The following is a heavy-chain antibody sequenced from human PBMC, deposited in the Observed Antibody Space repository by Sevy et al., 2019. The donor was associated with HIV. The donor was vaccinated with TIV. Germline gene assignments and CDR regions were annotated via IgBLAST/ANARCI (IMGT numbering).Heavy chain of an antibody. CDR1: GYTFTGYY. CDR2: INPDSGGP. CDR3: VRDDRDGYFEY. J-gene: IGHJ4*02. Sequence: ASVKVSCKASGYTFTGYYMHWVRQAPGHRLQWMGWINPDSGGPNYAPKFQGRVTLTRDTSISTAYMELSRLKSDDTAVSYCVRDDRDGYFEYWGQGTLVTVSS. V-gene: IGHV1-2*02.